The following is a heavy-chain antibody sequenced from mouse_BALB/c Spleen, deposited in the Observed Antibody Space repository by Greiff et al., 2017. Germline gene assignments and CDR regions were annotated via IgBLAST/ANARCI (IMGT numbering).Heavy chain of an antibody. J-gene: IGHJ3*01. CDR2: IRSKSNNYAT. CDR3: VRQEGYYQLAY. V-gene: IGHV10-1*02. D-gene: IGHD2-3*01. CDR1: GFTFNTYA. Sequence: EVQLQESGGGLVQPKGSLKLSCAASGFTFNTYAMTWVRQAPGKGLEWVARIRSKSNNYATYYADSVKDRFTISRDDSQSMLYLQMNNLKTEDTAMYYCVRQEGYYQLAYWGEGALVTVSA.